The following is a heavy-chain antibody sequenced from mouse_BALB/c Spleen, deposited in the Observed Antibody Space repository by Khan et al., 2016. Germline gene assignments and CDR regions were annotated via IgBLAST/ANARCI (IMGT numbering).Heavy chain of an antibody. CDR3: ARTARIKY. J-gene: IGHJ2*01. V-gene: IGHV3-2*02. CDR2: ISYSGST. D-gene: IGHD1-2*01. Sequence: EVQLQESGPGLVKPSQSLSLTCTVTGYSITSGYGWNWIRQFPGNKLEWMGYISYSGSTNYNPSLTSRISITRDTSENQFFLQLNSVTTEDTATYYCARTARIKYWGQGTTLTVSS. CDR1: GYSITSGYG.